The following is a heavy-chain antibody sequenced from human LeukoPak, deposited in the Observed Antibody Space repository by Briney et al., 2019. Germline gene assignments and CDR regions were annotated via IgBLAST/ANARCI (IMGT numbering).Heavy chain of an antibody. V-gene: IGHV3-33*01. D-gene: IGHD2-8*01. Sequence: GGSLRLSCAASGFTFSSYGMHWVRQAPGKGLEWVAVIWYDGSNKYYADSVKGRFTISRDNSKNTLYLQMNSLRAEDTAVYYCARNEVYDYLDYWGQGTLVTVSS. CDR3: ARNEVYDYLDY. CDR1: GFTFSSYG. J-gene: IGHJ4*02. CDR2: IWYDGSNK.